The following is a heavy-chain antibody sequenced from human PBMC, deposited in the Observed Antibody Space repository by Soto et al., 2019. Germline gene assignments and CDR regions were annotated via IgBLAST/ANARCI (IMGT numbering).Heavy chain of an antibody. CDR3: AKESSVLLWFGGSSYYFDY. D-gene: IGHD3-10*01. J-gene: IGHJ4*02. V-gene: IGHV3-23*01. CDR2: ISGSGGST. Sequence: PGGSLRLSCAASGFTFSSYAMSWVRQAPGKWLEWVSAISGSGGSTYYADSVKGRFTISRDNSKNTLYLQMNSLRAEDTAVYYCAKESSVLLWFGGSSYYFDYWGQGXLVTVYS. CDR1: GFTFSSYA.